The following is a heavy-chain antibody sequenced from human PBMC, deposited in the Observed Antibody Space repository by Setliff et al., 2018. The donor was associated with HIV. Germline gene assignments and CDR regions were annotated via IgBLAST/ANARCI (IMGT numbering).Heavy chain of an antibody. D-gene: IGHD5-18*01. Sequence: PSETLSLTCTVSGGSISSSSYYWGWVRQPPGKGLEWIGSMYYSGSTNYTPSLKSRITISRDTSKNQFSLRMRSVTAADTAVYYCARVFVDTAVLRVLEYYFDSWGRGTLVTVSS. J-gene: IGHJ4*02. CDR2: MYYSGST. CDR3: ARVFVDTAVLRVLEYYFDS. CDR1: GGSISSSSYY. V-gene: IGHV4-39*07.